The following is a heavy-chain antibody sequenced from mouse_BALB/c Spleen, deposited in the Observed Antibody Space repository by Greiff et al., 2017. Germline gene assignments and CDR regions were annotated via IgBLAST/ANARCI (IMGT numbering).Heavy chain of an antibody. J-gene: IGHJ4*01. CDR1: GYNFTSYW. V-gene: IGHV1-55*01. CDR3: TKDYRYAMDY. Sequence: VQLQQPGAELVKPGTSVKLSCKASGYNFTSYWINWVKLRPGQGLEWIGDIYPGSGSTNYNEKFKSKATLTVATSSSTAYMQLSSLASEDSALYYCTKDYRYAMDYWGQGTSVTVSS. CDR2: IYPGSGST. D-gene: IGHD2-14*01.